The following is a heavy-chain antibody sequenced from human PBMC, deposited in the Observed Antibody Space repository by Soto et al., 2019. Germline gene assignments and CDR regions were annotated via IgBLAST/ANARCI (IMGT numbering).Heavy chain of an antibody. V-gene: IGHV3-23*01. CDR1: GFTFCTYS. D-gene: IGHD5-12*01. Sequence: GGSLRLSCAASGFTFCTYSMNWFRQAPGKGLEWVSGIYGNGGGTFYADSVKGRFTISRDNSRNTLYLQMNSLRAEDTAVYYCAKCVRPDGYWDLDYWGQGTPVTVAS. J-gene: IGHJ4*02. CDR2: IYGNGGGT. CDR3: AKCVRPDGYWDLDY.